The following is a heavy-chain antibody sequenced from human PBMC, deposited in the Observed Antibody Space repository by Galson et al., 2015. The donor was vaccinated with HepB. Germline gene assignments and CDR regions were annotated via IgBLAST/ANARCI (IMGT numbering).Heavy chain of an antibody. D-gene: IGHD3-9*01. Sequence: ETLSLTCAVSGGSISSSNWWSWVRQPPGKGLEWIGEIYHSGSTNYNPSLKSRVTKSVDKSKNQFSLKLSSVTAADTAVYYCARDVVDILTGYKGYGMDVWGQGTTVTVSS. CDR1: GGSISSSNW. V-gene: IGHV4-4*02. CDR3: ARDVVDILTGYKGYGMDV. J-gene: IGHJ6*02. CDR2: IYHSGST.